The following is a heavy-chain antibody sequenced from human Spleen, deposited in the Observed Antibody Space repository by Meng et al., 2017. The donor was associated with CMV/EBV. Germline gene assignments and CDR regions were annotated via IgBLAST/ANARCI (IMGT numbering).Heavy chain of an antibody. CDR1: GYSFSTYW. CDR3: ARGYGMDV. Sequence: GESLKISCQGSGYSFSTYWIDWVRQMPGKGLEWMGIIYPDDSDTIYSPSFQGQVTISVDKSISTAYLQWSSLKASDSAIYYCARGYGMDVWGQGTTVTVSS. CDR2: IYPDDSDT. J-gene: IGHJ6*02. V-gene: IGHV5-51*01.